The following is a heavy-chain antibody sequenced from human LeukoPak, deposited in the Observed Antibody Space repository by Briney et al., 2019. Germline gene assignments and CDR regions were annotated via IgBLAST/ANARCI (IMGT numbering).Heavy chain of an antibody. D-gene: IGHD1-26*01. Sequence: PEGSLGLSCAASGFTFSSYWMSWVRQAPGKGLEWVANIKQDGSEKYYVDPVKGRFTISRDNAKNSLYLQMNSLRAEDTAVYYCAKWELLRYFEYWGQGTLVTVSS. CDR1: GFTFSSYW. CDR2: IKQDGSEK. CDR3: AKWELLRYFEY. V-gene: IGHV3-7*01. J-gene: IGHJ4*02.